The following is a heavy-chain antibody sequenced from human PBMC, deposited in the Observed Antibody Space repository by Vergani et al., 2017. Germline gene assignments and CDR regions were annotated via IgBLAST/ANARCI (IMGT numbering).Heavy chain of an antibody. CDR2: IKQDGSEK. D-gene: IGHD2-2*01. CDR3: ARGGGYCSSTSCYVGGSWYYYYYVMDV. Sequence: EVQLVEPGGGLVQPGGSLRPPCAALGFPSSSYLMSWVGQAPGKGLEWVANIKQDGSEKYYVDSVKGRFTISRDNAKISLYLQMNSLRAEDTPVYYCARGGGYCSSTSCYVGGSWYYYYYVMDVWGQ. CDR1: GFPSSSYL. V-gene: IGHV3-7*01. J-gene: IGHJ6*02.